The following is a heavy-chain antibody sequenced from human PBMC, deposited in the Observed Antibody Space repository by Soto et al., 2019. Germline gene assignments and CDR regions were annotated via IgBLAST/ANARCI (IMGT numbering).Heavy chain of an antibody. Sequence: GGSLRLSCTASGFTFSSYGMHWVRQAPGKGLEWVAVIWYDGSNKYYADSVKGRFTISRDNSKNTLYLQMNSLRAEDTAVYYCARGYAGHRVGYYFDYWGQGTLVTVSS. D-gene: IGHD1-26*01. CDR1: GFTFSSYG. CDR3: ARGYAGHRVGYYFDY. J-gene: IGHJ4*02. V-gene: IGHV3-33*01. CDR2: IWYDGSNK.